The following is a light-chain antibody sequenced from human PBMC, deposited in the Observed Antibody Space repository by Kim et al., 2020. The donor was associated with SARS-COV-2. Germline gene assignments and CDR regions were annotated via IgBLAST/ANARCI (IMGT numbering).Light chain of an antibody. CDR1: QSVSSS. V-gene: IGKV3-11*01. Sequence: SVSPGQRATLSCRASQSVSSSLAWFQQKPGQAPRLLIYDASNRATGIPARFSGSGSGTDFTLTITSLEPEDFAVYYCQQRSNWPLTFGGGTKLEI. J-gene: IGKJ4*01. CDR2: DAS. CDR3: QQRSNWPLT.